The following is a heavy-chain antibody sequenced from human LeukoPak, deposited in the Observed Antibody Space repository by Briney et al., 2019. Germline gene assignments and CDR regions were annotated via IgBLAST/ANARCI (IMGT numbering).Heavy chain of an antibody. D-gene: IGHD6-13*01. Sequence: SETLSLTCAVYGGPFSGYYWSWIRQPPGKGLEWIGEINHSGSTNYNPSLKSRVTISVDTSKNQFSLKLSSVTAADTAVYYCARELSVAAAGRAFYYYYGMDVWGQGTTVTVSS. CDR2: INHSGST. J-gene: IGHJ6*02. V-gene: IGHV4-34*01. CDR1: GGPFSGYY. CDR3: ARELSVAAAGRAFYYYYGMDV.